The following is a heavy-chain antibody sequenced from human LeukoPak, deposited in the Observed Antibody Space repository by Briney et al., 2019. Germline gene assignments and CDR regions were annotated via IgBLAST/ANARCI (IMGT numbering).Heavy chain of an antibody. D-gene: IGHD2/OR15-2a*01. Sequence: GGSLRPSCAASGFTFSSYGMHWVRQAPGKGLEWVALIWYDGSNKYYADSVKGRLTISRDNSKNTLYLQMNSLRAEDTAVYYCAREGPRGNSQFDYWGQGTLVTVSS. J-gene: IGHJ4*02. CDR3: AREGPRGNSQFDY. V-gene: IGHV3-33*01. CDR2: IWYDGSNK. CDR1: GFTFSSYG.